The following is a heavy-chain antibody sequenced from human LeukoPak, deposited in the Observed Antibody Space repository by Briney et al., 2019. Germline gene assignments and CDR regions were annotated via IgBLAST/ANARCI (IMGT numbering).Heavy chain of an antibody. CDR2: ISSSSSYI. CDR1: GFTSSSYS. CDR3: ARDRYGDYLFDY. D-gene: IGHD4-17*01. V-gene: IGHV3-21*01. J-gene: IGHJ4*02. Sequence: GGSLRLSCAASGFTSSSYSMNWVRQAPGKGLEWVSSISSSSSYIYYADSVKGRFTISRDNAKNSLYLQMNSLRAEDTAVYYCARDRYGDYLFDYWGQGTLVTVSS.